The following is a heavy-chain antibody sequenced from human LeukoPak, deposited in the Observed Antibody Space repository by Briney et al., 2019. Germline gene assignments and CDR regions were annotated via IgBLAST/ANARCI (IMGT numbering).Heavy chain of an antibody. Sequence: GGSLRLSCTASGFTFGDYAMSWVRQAPGKGLEWVGFIRSKANGWTTEYAVSVKGRFTISRDDSKSIAYLQMNSLKTEDTAVYYCTAETAMVYYYYGMDVWGQGTTVTVSS. CDR2: IRSKANGWTT. J-gene: IGHJ6*02. CDR1: GFTFGDYA. CDR3: TAETAMVYYYYGMDV. V-gene: IGHV3-49*04. D-gene: IGHD5-18*01.